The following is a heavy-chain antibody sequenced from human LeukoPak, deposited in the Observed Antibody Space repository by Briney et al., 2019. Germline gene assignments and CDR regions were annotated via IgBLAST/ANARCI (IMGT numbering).Heavy chain of an antibody. J-gene: IGHJ4*02. D-gene: IGHD5-24*01. CDR3: ARPYLPATRFDY. CDR1: GASISSYY. V-gene: IGHV4-59*08. CDR2: IYYRGST. Sequence: SETLSLTCTVSGASISSYYWSWIRQPPGKGLEWIGYIYYRGSTNYNPSLQSRLTISVDTSKNQFSLKLTSVTAADTAVYYCARPYLPATRFDYWGQGTLVTVSS.